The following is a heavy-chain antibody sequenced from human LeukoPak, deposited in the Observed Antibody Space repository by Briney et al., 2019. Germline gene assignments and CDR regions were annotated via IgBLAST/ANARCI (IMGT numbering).Heavy chain of an antibody. CDR3: ATGIAPNWFDP. V-gene: IGHV4-38-2*02. Sequence: PSETLSLTCTVSGYPISSGYYWGWIRPPPGKGLEWIGSIYHSGSTYYNPSLKSRVTISVDTSKNQFSLKLSSVTAADTAVYYCATGIAPNWFDPWGQGTLVTVSS. CDR2: IYHSGST. D-gene: IGHD6-13*01. J-gene: IGHJ5*02. CDR1: GYPISSGYY.